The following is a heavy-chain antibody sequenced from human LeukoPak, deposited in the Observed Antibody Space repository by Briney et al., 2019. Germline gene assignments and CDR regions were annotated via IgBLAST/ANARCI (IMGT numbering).Heavy chain of an antibody. CDR3: ARDYNGGAAALGDY. V-gene: IGHV1-2*02. J-gene: IGHJ4*02. CDR1: GYTFTGYY. Sequence: ASVKVSCKASGYTFTGYYMHWVRQAPGQGLEWMGWINPNSGGTNYAQKFQGRVTMTRDTSISTAHMELSRLRSDDTAVYYCARDYNGGAAALGDYWGQGTLVTVSS. CDR2: INPNSGGT. D-gene: IGHD6-13*01.